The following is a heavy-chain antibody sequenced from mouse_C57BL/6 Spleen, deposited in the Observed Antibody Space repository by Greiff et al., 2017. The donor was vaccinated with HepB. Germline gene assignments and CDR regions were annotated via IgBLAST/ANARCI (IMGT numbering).Heavy chain of an antibody. CDR3: TREEIYYGYGR. CDR2: ISSGGDYI. V-gene: IGHV5-9-1*02. J-gene: IGHJ2*01. Sequence: EVKLMESGEGLVKPGGSLKLSCAASGFTFSSYAMSWVRQTPEKRLEWVAYISSGGDYIYYADTVKGRFTISRDNARNTLYLQMSSLKSEDTAMYYCTREEIYYGYGRWGQGTTLTVSS. D-gene: IGHD2-2*01. CDR1: GFTFSSYA.